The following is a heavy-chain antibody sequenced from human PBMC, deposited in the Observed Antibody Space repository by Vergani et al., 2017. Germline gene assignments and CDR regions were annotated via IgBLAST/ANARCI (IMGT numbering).Heavy chain of an antibody. CDR2: IIPIFGTA. CDR3: ARDQTPPSGDYVH. J-gene: IGHJ4*02. Sequence: QVQLVQSGAEVKKPGSSVKVSCKTSGGTFSSYSITWVRQAPGQGLEWMGGIIPIFGTANYAQKFQGRVTINADDPTSTAYMELSSLRSEDTAVYYCARDQTPPSGDYVHWGQGTLVTVSS. V-gene: IGHV1-69*01. D-gene: IGHD4-17*01. CDR1: GGTFSSYS.